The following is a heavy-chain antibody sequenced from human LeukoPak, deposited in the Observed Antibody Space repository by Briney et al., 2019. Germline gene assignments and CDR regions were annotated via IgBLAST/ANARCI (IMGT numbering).Heavy chain of an antibody. Sequence: SETLSLTCTVSGGSISSGGYSWSWIRQPPGKGLEWIRYIYYSGSTYYNPSLKSRVTISVDTSKNQFSLKLSSVTAADTAVYYCARDFHYGSGSYGGAFDIWGQGTMVTVSS. V-gene: IGHV4-31*03. CDR2: IYYSGST. CDR3: ARDFHYGSGSYGGAFDI. J-gene: IGHJ3*02. D-gene: IGHD3-10*01. CDR1: GGSISSGGYS.